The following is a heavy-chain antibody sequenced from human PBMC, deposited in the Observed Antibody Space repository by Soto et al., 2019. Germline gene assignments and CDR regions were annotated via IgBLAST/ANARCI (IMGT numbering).Heavy chain of an antibody. V-gene: IGHV1-58*01. Sequence: SVKVSCKASGFTFTSSAVQWVRQARGQRLEWIGWIVVGSGNTNYAQKFQERVTITRDLSTSTAYMELSSLRSEDTAVYYCAAISGYDRRYFDYWGQGTLVTVSS. D-gene: IGHD5-12*01. CDR1: GFTFTSSA. J-gene: IGHJ4*02. CDR2: IVVGSGNT. CDR3: AAISGYDRRYFDY.